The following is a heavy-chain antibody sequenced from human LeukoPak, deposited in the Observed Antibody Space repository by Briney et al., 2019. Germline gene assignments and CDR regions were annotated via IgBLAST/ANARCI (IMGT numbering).Heavy chain of an antibody. Sequence: GGSLRLSCAASGFTFSSYGMHWVRQAPGKGLEWVAVISYDGSNKYYADSVKGRFTISRDNSKNTLYLQVNSLRAEDTAVYYCAKDSYYDSSGYPDYWGQGTLVTVSS. CDR2: ISYDGSNK. CDR1: GFTFSSYG. D-gene: IGHD3-22*01. V-gene: IGHV3-30*18. CDR3: AKDSYYDSSGYPDY. J-gene: IGHJ4*02.